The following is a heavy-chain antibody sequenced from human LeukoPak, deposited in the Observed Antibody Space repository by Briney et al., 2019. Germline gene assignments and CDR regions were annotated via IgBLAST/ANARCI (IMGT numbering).Heavy chain of an antibody. CDR1: GFTFSSYA. D-gene: IGHD4-23*01. V-gene: IGHV3-23*01. Sequence: GSLRLSCAASGFTFSSYAMSWVRQAPGKGLEWVSAISGSGGSTYYADSVKGRFTISRDNSKNTLYLQMNSLRAEDTAVYYCAKSYSYGGNEETYFDYWGQGTLVTVSS. CDR3: AKSYSYGGNEETYFDY. J-gene: IGHJ4*02. CDR2: ISGSGGST.